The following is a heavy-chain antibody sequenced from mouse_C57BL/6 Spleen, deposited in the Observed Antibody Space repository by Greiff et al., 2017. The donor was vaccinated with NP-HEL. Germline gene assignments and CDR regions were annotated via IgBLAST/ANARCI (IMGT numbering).Heavy chain of an antibody. D-gene: IGHD2-4*01. CDR3: ARGGYDYDVGFDY. CDR2: INPSSGYT. V-gene: IGHV1-7*01. Sequence: VQLQQSGAELAKPGASVKLSCKASGYTFPRYWMHWVKQRPGQGLEWIGYINPSSGYTKYNQKFKDKATLTADKSSSTAYMQLSSLTYEDYAVYYCARGGYDYDVGFDYWGQGTTLTVSS. J-gene: IGHJ2*01. CDR1: GYTFPRYW.